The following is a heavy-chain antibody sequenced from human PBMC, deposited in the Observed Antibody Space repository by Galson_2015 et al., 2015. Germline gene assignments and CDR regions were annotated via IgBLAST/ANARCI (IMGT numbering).Heavy chain of an antibody. CDR3: ARSYYYDSSAFDP. D-gene: IGHD3-22*01. J-gene: IGHJ5*02. V-gene: IGHV3-66*02. CDR1: GFTVSSNY. Sequence: SLRLSCAASGFTVSSNYMSWVRQAPGKELEWVSVIYSGGSTYYADSVKGRFTISRDNSKNTLYLQMNSLRAEDTAVYYCARSYYYDSSAFDPWGQGTLVTVSS. CDR2: IYSGGST.